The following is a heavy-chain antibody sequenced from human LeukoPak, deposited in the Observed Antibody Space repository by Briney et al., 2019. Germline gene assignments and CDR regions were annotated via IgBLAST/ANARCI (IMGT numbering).Heavy chain of an antibody. CDR2: IYYSGST. CDR3: ARGDTVTLLEY. Sequence: SETLSLTCTVSGGSISSSSYYWGWIRQPPGKGLEWIGSIYYSGSTYYNPSLKSRVTRSVDTSKNQFSLKLSSVTAADTAVYYCARGDTVTLLEYWGQGTLVTVSS. CDR1: GGSISSSSYY. D-gene: IGHD4-17*01. J-gene: IGHJ4*02. V-gene: IGHV4-39*07.